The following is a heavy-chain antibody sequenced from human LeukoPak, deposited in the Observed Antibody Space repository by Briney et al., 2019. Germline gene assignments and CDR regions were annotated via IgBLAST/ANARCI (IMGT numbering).Heavy chain of an antibody. CDR3: AKDQATLLWFGEPPYDY. D-gene: IGHD3-10*01. CDR1: GFTFSSYA. J-gene: IGHJ4*02. Sequence: GGSLRLSCAASGFTFSSYAVSWVRQAPGKGLEWVSAISGSGGSTYYADSVKGRFTISRDNSKNTLYLQMNSLRAEDTAVYYCAKDQATLLWFGEPPYDYWGQGTLVTVSS. CDR2: ISGSGGST. V-gene: IGHV3-23*01.